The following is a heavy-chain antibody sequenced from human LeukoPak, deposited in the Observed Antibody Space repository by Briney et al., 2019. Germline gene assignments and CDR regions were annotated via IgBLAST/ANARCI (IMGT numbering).Heavy chain of an antibody. CDR1: GGSISSHY. CDR3: ARALTTLYYYYMDV. Sequence: SETLSLTCTVSGGSISSHYWSWIRQPAGKGLEWIGRIYTSGSTNYNPSLKSRVTMSVDMSKNQFSLKLSSVTAADTAVYYCARALTTLYYYYMDVWGKGTTVTVSS. V-gene: IGHV4-4*07. CDR2: IYTSGST. D-gene: IGHD4-11*01. J-gene: IGHJ6*03.